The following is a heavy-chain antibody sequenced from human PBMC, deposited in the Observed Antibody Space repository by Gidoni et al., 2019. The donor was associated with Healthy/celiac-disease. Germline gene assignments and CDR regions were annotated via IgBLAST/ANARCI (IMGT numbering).Heavy chain of an antibody. CDR3: ARAEVTLYYFDY. D-gene: IGHD4-4*01. J-gene: IGHJ4*02. CDR2: INHSGST. Sequence: QVQLQQWGAGLLKPSSTLSLTCAVYGGSFSGYYWSWIRQPPGKGLEWIGEINHSGSTNYNPSLKSRVTISVDTSKNQFSLKLSSVTAADTAVYYCARAEVTLYYFDYWGQGTLVTVSS. CDR1: GGSFSGYY. V-gene: IGHV4-34*01.